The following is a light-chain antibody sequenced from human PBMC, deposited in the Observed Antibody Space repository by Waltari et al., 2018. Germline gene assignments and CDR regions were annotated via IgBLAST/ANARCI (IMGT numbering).Light chain of an antibody. CDR1: YSNIGRFDF. J-gene: IGLJ2*01. Sequence: QSALAQPPSVSGSPGQSVTFSCAGDYSNIGRFDFVSWYQQHPGKVPKLLIYDVRKRPSGVIAGFSGSKAGNTASLTISGLQAEDEADYYCCSYAVSFGLVFGGGTKLTVL. V-gene: IGLV2-11*01. CDR3: CSYAVSFGLV. CDR2: DVR.